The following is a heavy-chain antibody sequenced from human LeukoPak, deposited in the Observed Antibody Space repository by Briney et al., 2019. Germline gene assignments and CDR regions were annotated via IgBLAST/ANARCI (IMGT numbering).Heavy chain of an antibody. Sequence: PGGSLRLSCAASGFTLSSYWMSWVRQAPGKGLELVANIKQDGSEKYYVDSVKGRFTISRDNAKNSLYLQMNSLRVEDTAVYYCARVVTRYYDSSGYPYYFDYWGQGTLVTVSS. CDR2: IKQDGSEK. CDR3: ARVVTRYYDSSGYPYYFDY. CDR1: GFTLSSYW. D-gene: IGHD3-22*01. V-gene: IGHV3-7*01. J-gene: IGHJ4*02.